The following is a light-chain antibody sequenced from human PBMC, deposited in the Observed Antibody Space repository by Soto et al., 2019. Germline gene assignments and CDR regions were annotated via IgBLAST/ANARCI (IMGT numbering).Light chain of an antibody. Sequence: EIVMTQSPATLSVSPGERATLSCRASQSVSSNLAWYQQKPGQAPRLLIYGASTRATGIPASFSGSGSGTEFTLTISNLQSEDFAVYYCQQYNTWPPWTFGQGTKVEIK. CDR1: QSVSSN. CDR3: QQYNTWPPWT. CDR2: GAS. V-gene: IGKV3-15*01. J-gene: IGKJ1*01.